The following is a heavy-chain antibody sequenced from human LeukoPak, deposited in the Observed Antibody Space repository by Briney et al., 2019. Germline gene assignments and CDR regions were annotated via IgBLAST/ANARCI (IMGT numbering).Heavy chain of an antibody. CDR2: IYPGDSDT. CDR3: ATPGYYYDSSGYTIDDAFDI. J-gene: IGHJ3*02. V-gene: IGHV5-51*01. CDR1: GYSFTSYW. D-gene: IGHD3-22*01. Sequence: GESLKISRKGSGYSFTSYWIGWVRQMPGKGLEWMGIIYPGDSDTRYSPSFQGQVTISADKSISTAYLQWSSLKASDTAMYYCATPGYYYDSSGYTIDDAFDIWGQGTMVTVSS.